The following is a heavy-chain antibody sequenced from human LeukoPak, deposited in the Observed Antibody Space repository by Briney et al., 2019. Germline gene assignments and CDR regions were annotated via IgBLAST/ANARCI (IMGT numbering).Heavy chain of an antibody. V-gene: IGHV5-51*01. Sequence: GESLKISCNGSGYXFTSYWIGWVRQMPGKGLEWMGIIYPGDSDTGYSPSFQGQVTISADKSISTAYLQWSSLKASDTAMYYCARHCRDGYNWVDAFDIWGQGTMVTVSS. CDR1: GYXFTSYW. D-gene: IGHD5-24*01. CDR2: IYPGDSDT. CDR3: ARHCRDGYNWVDAFDI. J-gene: IGHJ3*02.